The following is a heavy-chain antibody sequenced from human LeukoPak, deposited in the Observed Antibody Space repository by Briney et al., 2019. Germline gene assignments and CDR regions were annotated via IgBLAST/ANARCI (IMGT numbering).Heavy chain of an antibody. CDR2: IKQDGRGE. Sequence: GGSLRLSCAASGFTFSNYWMSWVRQAPGKGLEWVANIKQDGRGEYYVDSVKGRFTISRDNAKNSLYMQMNSLRAEDTAVYYCAREGYSYLVYYFDYWGQGPPVTVSS. CDR1: GFTFSNYW. J-gene: IGHJ4*02. D-gene: IGHD5-18*01. CDR3: AREGYSYLVYYFDY. V-gene: IGHV3-7*01.